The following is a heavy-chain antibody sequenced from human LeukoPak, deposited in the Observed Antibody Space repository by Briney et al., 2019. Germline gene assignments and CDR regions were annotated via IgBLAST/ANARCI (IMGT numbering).Heavy chain of an antibody. CDR3: ARHDYGSGSYYNVCYFDL. D-gene: IGHD3-10*01. CDR1: GGSISSSSYY. J-gene: IGHJ2*01. Sequence: PSETLSLTCTVSGGSISSSSYYWNWIRQPPGKGLEWIGSIYYSGTTYYNPSLKSRVTISVDTSKNQFSLKLSSVTAADTAVYYCARHDYGSGSYYNVCYFDLWGRGTLVTVSS. V-gene: IGHV4-39*01. CDR2: IYYSGTT.